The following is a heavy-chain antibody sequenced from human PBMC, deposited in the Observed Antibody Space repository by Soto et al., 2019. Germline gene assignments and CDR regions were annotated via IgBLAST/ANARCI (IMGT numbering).Heavy chain of an antibody. V-gene: IGHV4-59*01. CDR3: ARDLRNDYGDYDYDWWYFDL. D-gene: IGHD4-17*01. Sequence: QVQLQESGPGLVKPSETLSLTCTVSGGSISSYYWSWIRQPPGKGLEWIGYIYYSGSTNYNPSLQSRVTISVDTSKNQFSLKLSSVTAPDTAVYYCARDLRNDYGDYDYDWWYFDLWGRGTLVTVSS. CDR2: IYYSGST. J-gene: IGHJ2*01. CDR1: GGSISSYY.